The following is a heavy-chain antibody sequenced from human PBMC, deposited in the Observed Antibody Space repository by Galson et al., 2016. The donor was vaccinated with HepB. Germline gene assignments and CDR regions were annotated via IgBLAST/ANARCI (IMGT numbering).Heavy chain of an antibody. CDR1: GYTFSSYG. Sequence: SVKVSCKAFGYTFSSYGISWVRQAPGQGLEWMGWIGGSNGNTQYAQVLQGRVTMTTDTSTSTAYMELRSLRSDDTAVFYCARGSPPFYYGMDIWGQGTTVTVSS. CDR2: IGGSNGNT. V-gene: IGHV1-18*01. J-gene: IGHJ6*02. CDR3: ARGSPPFYYGMDI.